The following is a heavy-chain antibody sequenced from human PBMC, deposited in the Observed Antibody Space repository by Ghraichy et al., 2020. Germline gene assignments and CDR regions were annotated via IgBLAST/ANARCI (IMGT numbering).Heavy chain of an antibody. CDR2: INGDGSST. Sequence: GGSLRLSCAASGFTFSSYWMHWVRQAPGKGLVWVSRINGDGSSTTYADSVKGRFTISRDNAKNTLYLQMNSLRAEDTAVYYCARVAGNYYHHYGMDVWGQGTTVTVSS. CDR1: GFTFSSYW. D-gene: IGHD1-7*01. J-gene: IGHJ6*02. CDR3: ARVAGNYYHHYGMDV. V-gene: IGHV3-74*01.